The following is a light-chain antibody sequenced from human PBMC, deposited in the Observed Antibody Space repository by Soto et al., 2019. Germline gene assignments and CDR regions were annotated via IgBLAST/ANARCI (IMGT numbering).Light chain of an antibody. V-gene: IGKV3-20*01. CDR2: GAFGAS. CDR1: QTINT. Sequence: ELVLTQSPGTLSLSPGERAALSCRASQTINTLDSYQRKPVQPPRLLMYGAFGASSRATGIPDRFSASGSGTDVALTISRLQPEDFAVYYCQQYGSLPLTFGGGTRVEIK. CDR3: QQYGSLPLT. J-gene: IGKJ4*01.